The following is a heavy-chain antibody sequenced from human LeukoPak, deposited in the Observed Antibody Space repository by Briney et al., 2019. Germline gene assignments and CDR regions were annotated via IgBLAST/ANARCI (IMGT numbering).Heavy chain of an antibody. CDR1: GGSFSGYY. V-gene: IGHV4-34*01. J-gene: IGHJ6*03. CDR3: ARSTPTRAVHYYYYMDV. D-gene: IGHD1-1*01. Sequence: SETLSLTCAVYGGSFSGYYWSWIRQPPGKGLEWIGEINHSGSTNYNPSLKSRVTISVDTSKNQLSLKLSSVTAADTAVYYCARSTPTRAVHYYYYMDVWGKGTTVTISS. CDR2: INHSGST.